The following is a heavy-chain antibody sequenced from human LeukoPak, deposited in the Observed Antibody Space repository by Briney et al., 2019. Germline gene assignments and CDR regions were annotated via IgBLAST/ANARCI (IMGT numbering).Heavy chain of an antibody. J-gene: IGHJ4*02. CDR2: INPNSGGT. CDR3: ARDEVDIVATIPN. Sequence: ASVKVSCQASGYTFTGYYIHWVRQAPGQGLEWMGWINPNSGGTNYAQKFQGRVTMTRDTSISTAYMELSRLRSDDTAVYYCARDEVDIVATIPNWGQGTLVTVSS. D-gene: IGHD5-12*01. V-gene: IGHV1-2*02. CDR1: GYTFTGYY.